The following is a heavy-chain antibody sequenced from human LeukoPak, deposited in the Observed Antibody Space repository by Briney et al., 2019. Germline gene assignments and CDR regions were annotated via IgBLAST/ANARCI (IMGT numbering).Heavy chain of an antibody. D-gene: IGHD5-12*01. Sequence: ASVKVSCKTSGYTFTNNAINWVRQAPGQGLEWMGWINTNTGNPSYAQAFFTGRYVFSLDTSASTAYLQINGLKADDTAVYYCGRDPKLGIRRYTYDYIDHWGQGTLLTVAS. J-gene: IGHJ4*02. CDR1: GYTFTNNA. CDR3: GRDPKLGIRRYTYDYIDH. V-gene: IGHV7-4-1*02. CDR2: INTNTGNP.